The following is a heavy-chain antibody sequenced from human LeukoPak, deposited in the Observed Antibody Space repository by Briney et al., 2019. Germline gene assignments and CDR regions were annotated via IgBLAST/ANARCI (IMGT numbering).Heavy chain of an antibody. CDR3: AKAAGVKTFGEVIVSTHRPNIDY. V-gene: IGHV3-30*02. J-gene: IGHJ4*02. CDR2: FRSDGNHK. Sequence: PGGSPRPPCAAPGFPLRNYGLHWVRPAPGKGLGGVTFFRSDGNHKYYADSVKGRFTISRDNSKNTLYLQMNSLRTEDTAVYYCAKAAGVKTFGEVIVSTHRPNIDYWGQGTLVIVSS. D-gene: IGHD3-16*02. CDR1: GFPLRNYG.